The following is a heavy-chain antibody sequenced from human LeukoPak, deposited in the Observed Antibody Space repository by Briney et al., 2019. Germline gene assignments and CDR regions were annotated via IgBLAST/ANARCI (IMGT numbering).Heavy chain of an antibody. CDR2: ISYDGSNK. Sequence: GRSLRLSCAASGFTFSSYAMHWVRQAPGKGLEWVAVISYDGSNKYYADSVKGRFIISRDNSKNTLYLQMNSLRAEDTAVYYCARDFGDNYSDYRGQGTLVTVSS. D-gene: IGHD3-10*01. CDR3: ARDFGDNYSDY. V-gene: IGHV3-30*14. CDR1: GFTFSSYA. J-gene: IGHJ4*02.